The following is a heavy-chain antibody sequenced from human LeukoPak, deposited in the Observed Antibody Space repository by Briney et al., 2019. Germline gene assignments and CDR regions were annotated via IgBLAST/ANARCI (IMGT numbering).Heavy chain of an antibody. Sequence: GESLKISCSGSGYSFTSYWIGWVRQLPGKGLEWRGIIYPGDSDTRYSPSFQGQVTISADKSISTAYLQWSSLKASDTTMYYCARHPDDSSGYYYHAFDIWARGTMVTVSS. D-gene: IGHD3-22*01. CDR3: ARHPDDSSGYYYHAFDI. V-gene: IGHV5-51*01. J-gene: IGHJ3*02. CDR2: IYPGDSDT. CDR1: GYSFTSYW.